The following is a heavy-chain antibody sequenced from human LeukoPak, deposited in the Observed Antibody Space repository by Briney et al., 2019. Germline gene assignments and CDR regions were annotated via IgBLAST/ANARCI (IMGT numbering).Heavy chain of an antibody. CDR2: IYSGGNT. D-gene: IGHD6-13*01. Sequence: PGGSLRLSCAASGFTVSNNYMSWVRQAPGKGLEWVSLIYSGGNTYYADPVKGRFTISRDNSKNTLYLQMNSLRAADTAVYYCAGVSKSATTGTVLDYWGQGTLVTVSS. J-gene: IGHJ4*02. CDR3: AGVSKSATTGTVLDY. CDR1: GFTVSNNY. V-gene: IGHV3-53*01.